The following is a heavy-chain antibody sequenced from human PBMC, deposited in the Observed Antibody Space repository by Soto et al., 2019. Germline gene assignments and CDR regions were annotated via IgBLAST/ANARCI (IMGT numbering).Heavy chain of an antibody. CDR3: ARELNFVVIPSAHYYGVDV. D-gene: IGHD2-2*01. J-gene: IGHJ6*02. V-gene: IGHV4-30-4*01. CDR2: VYHTGST. CDR1: GDSITNNNYH. Sequence: SETLSLTCTVSGDSITNNNYHWSWIRQPPGMGLEWIGYVYHTGSTYYNPSLKSRLTISVDTSENQFSLKLSSVTAADTAVYYCARELNFVVIPSAHYYGVDVWGQGTTVTVSS.